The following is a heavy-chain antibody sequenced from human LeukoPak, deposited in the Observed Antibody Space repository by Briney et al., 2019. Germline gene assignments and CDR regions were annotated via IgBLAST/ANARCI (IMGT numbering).Heavy chain of an antibody. CDR1: GFTLSSYE. CDR3: ARGWAMVRGVIDFDY. D-gene: IGHD3-10*01. CDR2: ISSSGSTI. J-gene: IGHJ4*02. V-gene: IGHV3-48*03. Sequence: GGSLRLSCAASGFTLSSYEMNWVRQAPGKGLEWVSYISSSGSTIYYADSVKGRFTISRDNAKNSLYLQMNSLRAEDTAVYYCARGWAMVRGVIDFDYWGQGTLVTVSS.